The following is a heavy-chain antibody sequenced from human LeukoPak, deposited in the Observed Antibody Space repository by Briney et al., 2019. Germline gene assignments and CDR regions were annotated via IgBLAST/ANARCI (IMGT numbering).Heavy chain of an antibody. J-gene: IGHJ4*02. V-gene: IGHV4-34*01. CDR1: GGSFSAYY. D-gene: IGHD5-24*01. Sequence: PSETLSLTCTVYGGSFSAYYWTWIRQPPGKGLEWIGEISHTGSTNYNPSLKSRVTISVDSSQIQFSLKVRPVTAADTAVYYCAGIELATTKFAHWGQGTLVAVSS. CDR3: AGIELATTKFAH. CDR2: ISHTGST.